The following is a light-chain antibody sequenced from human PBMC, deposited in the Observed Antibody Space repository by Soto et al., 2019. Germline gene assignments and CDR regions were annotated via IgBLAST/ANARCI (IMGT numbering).Light chain of an antibody. V-gene: IGKV3-15*01. Sequence: EIVMTQSPATLSVSPGEGATLSCRASQSLSSYLAWYQQTPGQAPRLLIYGASTRATAIPARFSGSGSGTDFTLTISSLQSEDFAVYYCLHYKCWPLTFGGGTKVEIK. CDR1: QSLSSY. J-gene: IGKJ4*01. CDR3: LHYKCWPLT. CDR2: GAS.